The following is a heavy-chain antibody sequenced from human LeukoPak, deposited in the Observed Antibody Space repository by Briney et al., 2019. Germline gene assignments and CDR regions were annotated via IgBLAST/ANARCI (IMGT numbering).Heavy chain of an antibody. V-gene: IGHV3-9*03. CDR1: GFTFDDYA. J-gene: IGHJ3*02. D-gene: IGHD6-13*01. CDR3: AKAGSSWTKGSDAFDI. CDR2: ISWNSGSI. Sequence: GRSLRLSCAASGFTFDDYAMHWVRQAPGKGLEWVSGISWNSGSIGYADSVKGRFTISRDNAKNSLYLQMNSLRAEDMALYYCAKAGSSWTKGSDAFDIWGKGTMVTVSS.